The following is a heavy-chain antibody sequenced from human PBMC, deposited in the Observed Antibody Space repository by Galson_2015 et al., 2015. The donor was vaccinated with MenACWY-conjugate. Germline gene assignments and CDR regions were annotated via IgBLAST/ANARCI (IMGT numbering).Heavy chain of an antibody. CDR3: ARQGFGSSSLDY. Sequence: QSGAEVKKTGESLKISCKGSGYTFTSNWIGWVRQMPGKGLEWMGIIYPGDSDTRYTPSFQGHVTISADKSINTAYLQWGSLEASDTAMYYCARQGFGSSSLDYWGQGTLVTVSS. V-gene: IGHV5-51*01. CDR1: GYTFTSNW. CDR2: IYPGDSDT. J-gene: IGHJ4*02. D-gene: IGHD6-6*01.